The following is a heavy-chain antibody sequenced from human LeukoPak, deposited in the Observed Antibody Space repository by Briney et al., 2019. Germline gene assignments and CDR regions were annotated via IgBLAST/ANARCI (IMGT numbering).Heavy chain of an antibody. CDR2: MNPNSGNT. J-gene: IGHJ5*02. D-gene: IGHD2-15*01. CDR1: GHTFTSYD. V-gene: IGHV1-8*01. CDR3: ARGRWSSRPVHLFDP. Sequence: ASVKVSCKASGHTFTSYDINWVRQATGQGLEWMGWMNPNSGNTGYAQKFQGRVTMTRNTSISTAYMELSSLRSEDTAVYYCARGRWSSRPVHLFDPWGQGTLVTVSS.